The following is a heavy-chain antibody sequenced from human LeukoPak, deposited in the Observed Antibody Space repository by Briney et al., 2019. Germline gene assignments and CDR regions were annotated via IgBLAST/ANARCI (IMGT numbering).Heavy chain of an antibody. CDR1: GFTFGTYG. CDR2: IPYDGTNK. Sequence: PGGSLRLSCAASGFTFGTYGMHWVRQAPGKGLEWVAVIPYDGTNKYYADFVKGRFAISRDNSKNSLYLQMNSLRAEDTAVYYCASWAAARDAFDIWGQGTMVTVSS. J-gene: IGHJ3*02. CDR3: ASWAAARDAFDI. D-gene: IGHD6-13*01. V-gene: IGHV3-30*03.